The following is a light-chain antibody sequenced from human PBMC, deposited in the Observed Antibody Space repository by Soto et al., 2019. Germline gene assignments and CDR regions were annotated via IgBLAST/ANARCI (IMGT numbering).Light chain of an antibody. CDR2: AAS. CDR1: KGIDRW. Sequence: DIQMPQSPSSLSASVGDRVTITCRASKGIDRWLAWYQQKPGKAPKVLIYAASSLRSGVPSRFSGSGSGTDFSLTISSLQPEDLSTYYCKQSKSFPLTFGGETKVEIK. V-gene: IGKV1-12*01. CDR3: KQSKSFPLT. J-gene: IGKJ4*01.